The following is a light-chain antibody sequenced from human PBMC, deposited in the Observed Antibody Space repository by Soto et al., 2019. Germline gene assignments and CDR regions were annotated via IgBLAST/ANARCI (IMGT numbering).Light chain of an antibody. V-gene: IGLV2-23*01. J-gene: IGLJ2*01. CDR1: SSDVGSYNL. CDR3: CSYAGSSTSVV. CDR2: EGS. Sequence: QSALTQPASVSGSPGQSITISCTGTSSDVGSYNLVSWYQQHPGKAPKLMIYEGSKRPSGVSNRFSGSKSGNTASLTISGLQAEDEADYYCCSYAGSSTSVVFGGWTQLTVL.